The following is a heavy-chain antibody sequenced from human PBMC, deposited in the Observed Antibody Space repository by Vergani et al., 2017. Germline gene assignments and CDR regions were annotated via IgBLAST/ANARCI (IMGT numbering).Heavy chain of an antibody. J-gene: IGHJ6*02. V-gene: IGHV3-30*03. CDR1: GFTFSSYG. Sequence: QVQLVESGGGVVQPGRSLRLSCAASGFTFSSYGMHWVRQAPGKGLEWVAVISYDGSNKYYADSVKGRFTISRDNSKNTLYLQMNSLRAEDTAVYYCARDLVWCGELLPPHDYYYGRDVWGQGP. D-gene: IGHD3-10*01. CDR2: ISYDGSNK. CDR3: ARDLVWCGELLPPHDYYYGRDV.